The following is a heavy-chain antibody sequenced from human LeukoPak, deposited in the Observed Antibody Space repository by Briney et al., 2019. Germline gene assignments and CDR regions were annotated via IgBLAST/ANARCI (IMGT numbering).Heavy chain of an antibody. D-gene: IGHD6-13*01. V-gene: IGHV1-2*02. CDR2: INPNSGGT. J-gene: IGHJ6*03. Sequence: ASVKVSCKASGYTFTGYYMHWVRQAPGQGLEWMGWINPNSGGTNYAQKFQGRVTMTRDTSISTAYMELSSLRSEDTAVYYCASSSSSWYTAEYMDVWGKGTTVTVSS. CDR3: ASSSSSWYTAEYMDV. CDR1: GYTFTGYY.